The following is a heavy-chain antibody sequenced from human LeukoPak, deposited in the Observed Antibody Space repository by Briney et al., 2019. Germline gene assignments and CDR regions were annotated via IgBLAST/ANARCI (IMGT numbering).Heavy chain of an antibody. D-gene: IGHD3/OR15-3a*01. CDR3: VRGGLNNDQMNDH. V-gene: IGHV3-7*01. CDR1: GFTFNSYW. CDR2: IKQDGSDK. Sequence: PGGSLRLSCAVSGFTFNSYWMTWVRQAPGKGLEWVANIKQDGSDKKYVDSVKGRFTISRDNAKDSLYLQMDSVRVEDTAVYYCVRGGLNNDQMNDHWGLGTLVIVSS. J-gene: IGHJ4*02.